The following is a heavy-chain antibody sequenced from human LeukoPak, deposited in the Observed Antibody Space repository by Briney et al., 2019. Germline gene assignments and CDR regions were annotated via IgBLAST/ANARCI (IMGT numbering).Heavy chain of an antibody. CDR2: INHSGST. V-gene: IGHV4-34*01. D-gene: IGHD4-23*01. CDR1: GGSFSGYY. CDR3: ARDGRLRFVVRPDYGGKSGPVY. Sequence: SETLSLTCAVYGGSFSGYYWSWIRQPPGKGLEWIGEINHSGSTNYNPSLKSRVTISVDTSKNQFSLKLSSVTAADTAVYYCARDGRLRFVVRPDYGGKSGPVYWGQGTLVTVSS. J-gene: IGHJ4*02.